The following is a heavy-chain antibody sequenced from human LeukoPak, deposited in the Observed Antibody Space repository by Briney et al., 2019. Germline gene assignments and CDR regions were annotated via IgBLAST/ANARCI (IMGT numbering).Heavy chain of an antibody. CDR3: AKSMGYYYDSSGFDY. CDR1: GFTFSSYA. CDR2: ISGSGGST. D-gene: IGHD3-22*01. J-gene: IGHJ4*02. V-gene: IGHV3-23*01. Sequence: GGSLRLSCAASGFTFSSYAMSWVRQAPGKGLEWVSAISGSGGSTYYADSVKGRFTISRDNSKNTLYLQMNSLRAEDTAVYYCAKSMGYYYDSSGFDYWGQGTLVTVSS.